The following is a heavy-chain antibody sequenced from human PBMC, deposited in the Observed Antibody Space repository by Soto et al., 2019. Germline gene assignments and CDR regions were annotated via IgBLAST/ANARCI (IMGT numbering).Heavy chain of an antibody. D-gene: IGHD4-17*01. V-gene: IGHV3-15*01. CDR1: GFTFSNAW. J-gene: IGHJ4*02. CDR2: IKRNTDGGTT. Sequence: EVQLVESGGGLVKPGGSLRLSCEVSGFTFSNAWMSWVRQGPGKGLEWVGRIKRNTDGGTTNYAAPVKGRFTISRDDAKNTLNLQMNSLQTDDTGIYYCTTGMTTVTAGFDYWGQGTLVTVSS. CDR3: TTGMTTVTAGFDY.